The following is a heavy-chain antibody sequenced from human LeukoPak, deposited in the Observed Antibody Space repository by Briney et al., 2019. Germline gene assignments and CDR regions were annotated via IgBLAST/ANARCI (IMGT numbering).Heavy chain of an antibody. CDR2: INSNGGRT. Sequence: GGSLRLSCAASGFTFSSYAMQWVRQAPGKGLEDVSAINSNGGRTYYANSVKGRFTISRDNYKNTLYIQMGSVRAEDMAVYYCARDAEVSHYYYYYMDVWGKGTPVTVSS. J-gene: IGHJ6*03. CDR3: ARDAEVSHYYYYYMDV. D-gene: IGHD4-23*01. V-gene: IGHV3-64*01. CDR1: GFTFSSYA.